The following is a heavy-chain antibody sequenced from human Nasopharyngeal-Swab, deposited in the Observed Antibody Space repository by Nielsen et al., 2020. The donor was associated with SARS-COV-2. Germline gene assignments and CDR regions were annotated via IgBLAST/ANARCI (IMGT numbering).Heavy chain of an antibody. CDR3: TTDFYFDY. V-gene: IGHV3-73*01. CDR2: IGDKDHNYAT. J-gene: IGHJ4*02. Sequence: VRQAPGKGLEWLGRIGDKDHNYATTYGASVKGRFTIPRDDSKNTAFLQMDSLKTEDTALYYCTTDFYFDYWGQGTLVTVSS.